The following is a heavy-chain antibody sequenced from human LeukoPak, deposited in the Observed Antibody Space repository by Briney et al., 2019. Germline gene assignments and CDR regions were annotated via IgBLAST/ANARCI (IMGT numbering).Heavy chain of an antibody. V-gene: IGHV1-69*01. Sequence: SVKVSCKASGGTFSSYAISWERQAPGQGLEWMGGIIPIFGTANYAQKFQGRVTITADESTSTAYMELSSLRSEDTAVYYCARGSTGGSGSYPFYYMDVWGKGTTVTVSS. D-gene: IGHD3-10*01. CDR2: IIPIFGTA. CDR3: ARGSTGGSGSYPFYYMDV. CDR1: GGTFSSYA. J-gene: IGHJ6*03.